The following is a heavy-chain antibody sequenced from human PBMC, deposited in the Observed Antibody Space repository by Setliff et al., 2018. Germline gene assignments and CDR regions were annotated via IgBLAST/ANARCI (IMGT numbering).Heavy chain of an antibody. V-gene: IGHV1-18*01. Sequence: ASVKVSCKASGYPFISYDINWVRQAPGQGLEWMGWMSPVYGIANYARKFQGRVTLTADTSTTTAYLELTSLRYDDTAVYYCVRGPGPSVVVAIPFDHWGQGSLVTVSS. D-gene: IGHD5-12*01. J-gene: IGHJ4*02. CDR1: GYPFISYD. CDR3: VRGPGPSVVVAIPFDH. CDR2: MSPVYGIA.